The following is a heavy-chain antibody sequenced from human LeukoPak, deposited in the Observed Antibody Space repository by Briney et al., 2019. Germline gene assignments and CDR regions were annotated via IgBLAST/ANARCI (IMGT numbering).Heavy chain of an antibody. J-gene: IGHJ4*02. Sequence: SGRTLRLSCAASGYTFSSYNMNWVRQAPAKGLEWVSFIRASSSYIYYADSAKGRYTISRDNAKNSLYLQMNRLRAEDTAMYYCARDREGFGESYFDYWGQGTLVTVSS. D-gene: IGHD3-10*01. CDR3: ARDREGFGESYFDY. CDR1: GYTFSSYN. CDR2: IRASSSYI. V-gene: IGHV3-21*01.